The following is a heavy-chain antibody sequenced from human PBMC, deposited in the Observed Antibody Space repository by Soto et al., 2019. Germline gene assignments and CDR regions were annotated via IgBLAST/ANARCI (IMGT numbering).Heavy chain of an antibody. CDR3: ARAHYYDSSGYYNPASDI. J-gene: IGHJ3*02. CDR1: GYTFTSYA. Sequence: ASVKVSCKASGYTFTSYAMHWVRQAPGQRLEWMGWINAGNGNTKYSQKFQGRVTITRDTSASTAYMELSSLRSEDTAVYYCARAHYYDSSGYYNPASDIWGQGTMVIVS. D-gene: IGHD3-22*01. V-gene: IGHV1-3*01. CDR2: INAGNGNT.